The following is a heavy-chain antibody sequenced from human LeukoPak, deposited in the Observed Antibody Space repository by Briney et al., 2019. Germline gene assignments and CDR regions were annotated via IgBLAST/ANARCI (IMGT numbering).Heavy chain of an antibody. Sequence: SETLSLTCTVSGGSISSYYWSWIRQPAGKGLEWIGRIYTSGSTNYNPSLKSRVTMSVDTSKNQFSLKLSSVTAADTAVYYCARDSSGYYSDYYYYYMDVWGKGTTVTISS. J-gene: IGHJ6*03. CDR3: ARDSSGYYSDYYYYYMDV. D-gene: IGHD3-22*01. CDR2: IYTSGST. V-gene: IGHV4-4*07. CDR1: GGSISSYY.